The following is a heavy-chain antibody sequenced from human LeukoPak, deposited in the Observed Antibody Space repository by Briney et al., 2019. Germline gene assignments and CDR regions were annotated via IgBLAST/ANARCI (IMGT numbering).Heavy chain of an antibody. D-gene: IGHD2-2*02. CDR2: IWYDGSNK. Sequence: PGGSLRLSCAASGFTFSSYGMHWVRQAPGKGLEWVAVIWYDGSNKYYADSVKGRFTISRDNSKNTLYLQMNSLRAEDTAVYYCAKAAILFGWFDPWGQGTLVTVSS. V-gene: IGHV3-33*06. CDR1: GFTFSSYG. J-gene: IGHJ5*02. CDR3: AKAAILFGWFDP.